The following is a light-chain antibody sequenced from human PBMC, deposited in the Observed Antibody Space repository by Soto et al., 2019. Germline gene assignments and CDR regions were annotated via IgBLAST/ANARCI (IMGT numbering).Light chain of an antibody. CDR1: QSISSF. CDR2: AAC. J-gene: IGKJ1*01. Sequence: DIQMTQSPSSLSASVGDRVTITCRASQSISSFINWYQQKPGKAPRLLIYAACSLQSGVPSRFSASGSGTDFTLTISSLQPEDFATYYCQQSYSTPETFGEGTKVEIK. CDR3: QQSYSTPET. V-gene: IGKV1-39*01.